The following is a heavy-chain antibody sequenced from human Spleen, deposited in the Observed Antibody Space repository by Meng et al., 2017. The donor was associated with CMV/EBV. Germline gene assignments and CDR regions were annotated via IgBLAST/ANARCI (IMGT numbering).Heavy chain of an antibody. CDR1: GASEFPFSTYA. CDR2: ISGDGGTT. V-gene: IGHV3-64*04. D-gene: IGHD2-2*01. CDR3: ARAYKYQLLSGQRR. J-gene: IGHJ4*02. Sequence: GESLKISCAASGASEFPFSTYAMHWVRQAPGKGLECVSAISGDGGTTDYADSVKGRLTISRDNSKNTLYLQMNSLRAEDTAVYYCARAYKYQLLSGQRRWGQGTLVTVSS.